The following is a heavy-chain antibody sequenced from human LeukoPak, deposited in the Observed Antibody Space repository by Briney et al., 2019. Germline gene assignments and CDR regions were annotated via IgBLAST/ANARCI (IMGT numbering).Heavy chain of an antibody. CDR1: GGSFSGYY. J-gene: IGHJ6*03. CDR3: ARTTMVRGTYYMDV. CDR2: INHSGST. D-gene: IGHD3-10*01. Sequence: PSETLSLTCAVYGGSFSGYYWSWIRQPPGKGLEWIGEINHSGSTNYKSSLKSRVTISVDTSKNQFSLKLSSVTAADTAVYYCARTTMVRGTYYMDVWGKGTTVTVSS. V-gene: IGHV4-34*01.